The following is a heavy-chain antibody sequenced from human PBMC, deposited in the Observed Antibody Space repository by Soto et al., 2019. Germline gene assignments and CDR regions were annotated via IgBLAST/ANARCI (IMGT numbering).Heavy chain of an antibody. V-gene: IGHV1-3*01. J-gene: IGHJ4*02. CDR1: GYTFTSYA. D-gene: IGHD3-22*01. CDR2: INAGNGNT. Sequence: ASVKVSCKASGYTFTSYAMHWVRQAPGQRLEWMGWINAGNGNTKYSQKFQGRVTITRDTSASTAYMELSSLRSEDTAVYYCARSSPSITRIVVVMTDFDYWGQGTLVTVSS. CDR3: ARSSPSITRIVVVMTDFDY.